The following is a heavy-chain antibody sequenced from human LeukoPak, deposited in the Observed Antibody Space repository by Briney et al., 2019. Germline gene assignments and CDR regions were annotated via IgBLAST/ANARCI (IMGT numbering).Heavy chain of an antibody. CDR3: ARARSGSYYLVDY. V-gene: IGHV1-2*06. D-gene: IGHD1-26*01. CDR2: INPNSGGT. Sequence: ASVKVSCKASGYTFTGYYMHWLRQAPGQGLEWMGRINPNSGGTNYAQKFQGRVTMTRDTSISTAYMELSRLRSDDTAVYYCARARSGSYYLVDYWGQGTLVTVSS. J-gene: IGHJ4*02. CDR1: GYTFTGYY.